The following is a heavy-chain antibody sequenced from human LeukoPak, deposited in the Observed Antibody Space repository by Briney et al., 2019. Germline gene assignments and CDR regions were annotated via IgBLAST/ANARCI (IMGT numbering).Heavy chain of an antibody. CDR2: IKQDGSEK. CDR1: GFTFSSYW. J-gene: IGHJ6*02. CDR3: ARDSSGGWYYYGMDV. D-gene: IGHD6-19*01. Sequence: GGSLRLSCAVSGFTFSSYWMSWVRQAPGKGLEWVANIKQDGSEKYYVDSVKGRFTISRDNAKNSLYLQMNSLRAEDTAVYYCARDSSGGWYYYGMDVWGQGTTVTVSS. V-gene: IGHV3-7*01.